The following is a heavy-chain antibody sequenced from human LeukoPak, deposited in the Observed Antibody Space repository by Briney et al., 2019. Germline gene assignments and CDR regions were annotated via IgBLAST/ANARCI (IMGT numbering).Heavy chain of an antibody. CDR2: IYSGGST. V-gene: IGHV3-53*01. Sequence: PGGSLRLSCAASGFTVSNNFMNWVRQAPGKGLEWVSLIYSGGSTYYADPVKGRFTISRDNAKNTLYLQMNSLRAEDTAVYYCARVRQGSYSDYWGQGILVTVSS. CDR3: ARVRQGSYSDY. CDR1: GFTVSNNF. J-gene: IGHJ4*02.